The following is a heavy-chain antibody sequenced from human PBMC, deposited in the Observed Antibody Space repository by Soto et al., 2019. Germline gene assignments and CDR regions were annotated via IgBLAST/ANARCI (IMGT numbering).Heavy chain of an antibody. CDR3: SSGSTYYGFLT. V-gene: IGHV4-30-4*01. J-gene: IGHJ5*02. Sequence: QVQLQESGPGLVKPSQTLSLTCTVSGDSLGSGDYYWTWIRQPPGKGLEWIGYIYYIGTTFYNPSLESRVNISMDTSKNHFSLRRTAVTAADTAVYYCSSGSTYYGFLTWGQGTLVTVSS. CDR2: IYYIGTT. D-gene: IGHD3-10*01. CDR1: GDSLGSGDYY.